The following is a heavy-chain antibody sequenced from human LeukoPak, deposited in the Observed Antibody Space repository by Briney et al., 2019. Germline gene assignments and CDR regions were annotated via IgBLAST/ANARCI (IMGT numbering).Heavy chain of an antibody. D-gene: IGHD6-13*01. CDR1: GGSFSGYY. Sequence: SETLSLTCAVYGGSFSGYYWSWIRQPPGKGLEWIGEINHSGSTNYNPSLTSRVPISVDTSKNQFSLKLSSVTAADTAVYYCARGGGYSSSWYGGYFDYWGQGTLVTVSS. V-gene: IGHV4-34*01. CDR2: INHSGST. J-gene: IGHJ4*02. CDR3: ARGGGYSSSWYGGYFDY.